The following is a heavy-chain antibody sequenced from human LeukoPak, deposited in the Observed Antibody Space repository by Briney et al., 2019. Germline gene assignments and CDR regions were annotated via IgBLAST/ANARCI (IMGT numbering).Heavy chain of an antibody. V-gene: IGHV3-23*01. Sequence: GGSLRLSCTASGFTFSNYAMSWVRQAPGKGLEWVSTISGRGGSTYYADSVKGRFTISRDNSENTLYLQMNSLRAEDTAIYYCANCRTSDTIIRFDYWGQGTLVTVSS. D-gene: IGHD5-18*01. CDR2: ISGRGGST. J-gene: IGHJ4*02. CDR1: GFTFSNYA. CDR3: ANCRTSDTIIRFDY.